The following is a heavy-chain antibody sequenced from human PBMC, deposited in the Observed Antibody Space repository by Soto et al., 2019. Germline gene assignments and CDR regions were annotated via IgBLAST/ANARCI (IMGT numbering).Heavy chain of an antibody. D-gene: IGHD2-21*01. V-gene: IGHV5-51*01. Sequence: GESLKISCEGSGYSFTTSWIGWVRQMPGKGLEWMGIVYPGDADVRYSPSFQGQVTISADKSITTAYLQWTSLKASDSAKYYCARLIRPKAGFVNYMDFWGKGTTVTGSS. CDR2: VYPGDADV. CDR3: ARLIRPKAGFVNYMDF. CDR1: GYSFTTSW. J-gene: IGHJ6*03.